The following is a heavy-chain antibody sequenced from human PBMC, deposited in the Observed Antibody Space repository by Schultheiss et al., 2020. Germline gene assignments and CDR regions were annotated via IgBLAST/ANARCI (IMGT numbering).Heavy chain of an antibody. J-gene: IGHJ3*02. CDR2: IYYSGST. D-gene: IGHD5-18*01. CDR3: ASLRGYNYGDAFDI. Sequence: SETLSLTCTVSGGSISSSSYYWGWIRQPPGKGLEWIGSIYYSGSTYYNPSLKSRVTLSVDTSKNQFSLKLSSVTAADTAVYYCASLRGYNYGDAFDIWGQGTTVTVSS. V-gene: IGHV4-39*07. CDR1: GGSISSSSYY.